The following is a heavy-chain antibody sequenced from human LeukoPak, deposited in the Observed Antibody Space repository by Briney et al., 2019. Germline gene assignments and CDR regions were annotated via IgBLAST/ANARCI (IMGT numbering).Heavy chain of an antibody. D-gene: IGHD1-26*01. CDR2: ISYDGSNK. Sequence: GGSLRLSCAASGFTFSSYAMHWVRQAPGKGLEWVAVISYDGSNKYYADSVKGRFTISRDNSKNTLYLQMNSLRAEDAAVYYCARVGATRGFFDYWGQGTLVTVSS. V-gene: IGHV3-30*04. J-gene: IGHJ4*02. CDR3: ARVGATRGFFDY. CDR1: GFTFSSYA.